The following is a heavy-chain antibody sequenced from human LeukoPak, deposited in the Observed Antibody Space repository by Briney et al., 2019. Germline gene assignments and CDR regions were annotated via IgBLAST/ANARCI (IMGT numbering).Heavy chain of an antibody. V-gene: IGHV3-48*01. CDR3: AADTSFDAFDI. CDR1: GFTFSSYS. CDR2: ISSSSSTI. Sequence: PGGSLRLSCAASGFTFSSYSMNWVRQAPGKGLEWVSYISSSSSTIYYADSVKGRFTISRDNAKNSLYLQMNSLRAEDTAVYYCAADTSFDAFDIWGQGTMVTVSS. D-gene: IGHD2-2*01. J-gene: IGHJ3*02.